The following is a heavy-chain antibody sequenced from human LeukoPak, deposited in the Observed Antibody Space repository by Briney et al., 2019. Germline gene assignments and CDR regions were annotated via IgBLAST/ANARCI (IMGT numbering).Heavy chain of an antibody. J-gene: IGHJ4*02. CDR1: GGTFSSYA. CDR2: IIPILGIA. D-gene: IGHD5-12*01. Sequence: ASVKVSCKASGGTFSSYAISWVRQAPGQGLEWMGRIIPILGIANYAQKFQGRVTITADKSTSTAYMELSSLRSEDTAVYYCARDREYSGYVPLYYFDYWGQGTLVTVSS. CDR3: ARDREYSGYVPLYYFDY. V-gene: IGHV1-69*04.